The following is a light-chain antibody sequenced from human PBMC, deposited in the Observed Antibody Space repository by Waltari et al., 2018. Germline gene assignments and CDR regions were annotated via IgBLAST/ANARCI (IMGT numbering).Light chain of an antibody. CDR3: CSYAGRRSLM. J-gene: IGLJ3*02. CDR2: EDN. Sequence: QSALTQTASVSGSPGPSITIPCTGTSSDLGSPNLVSWYQKSPGKAPRLIIYEDNKRPSGASNRFSGSKSGNTASLTIFGLQAEDEGEYYCCSYAGRRSLMFGGGTKVTVL. V-gene: IGLV2-23*01. CDR1: SSDLGSPNL.